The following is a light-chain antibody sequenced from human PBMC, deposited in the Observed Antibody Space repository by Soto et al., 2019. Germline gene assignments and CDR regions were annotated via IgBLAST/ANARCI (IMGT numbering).Light chain of an antibody. V-gene: IGKV3-20*01. CDR2: GAS. CDR3: QQHGTSIT. CDR1: QNINNNY. Sequence: PGERAPLSCRASQNINNNYVGWYQQKPGQAPSLLIYGASDRATGVPDRFSGSGSGTDFTLTISRLEPEDFAVYYCQQHGTSITFGGGTKVESK. J-gene: IGKJ4*01.